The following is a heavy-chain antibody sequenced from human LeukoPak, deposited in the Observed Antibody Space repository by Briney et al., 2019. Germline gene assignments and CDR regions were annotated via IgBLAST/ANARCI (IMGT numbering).Heavy chain of an antibody. D-gene: IGHD5-24*01. V-gene: IGHV3-30*02. Sequence: GGSLRLSCAASGFTFTNYGMHWVRQAPGKGLEWVAFIWYDGSNKYYADSVKGRLTISRDNSKNTLYLQMNSLRPEDTAMYYCAKDRDSLFDYWGQGTLVTVSS. CDR1: GFTFTNYG. J-gene: IGHJ4*02. CDR3: AKDRDSLFDY. CDR2: IWYDGSNK.